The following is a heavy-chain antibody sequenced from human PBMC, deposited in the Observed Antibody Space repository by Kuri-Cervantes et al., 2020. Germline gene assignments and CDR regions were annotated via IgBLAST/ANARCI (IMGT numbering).Heavy chain of an antibody. V-gene: IGHV1-8*01. CDR2: MNPNSGNT. J-gene: IGHJ4*02. CDR3: ARGQWRALADFDY. D-gene: IGHD6-19*01. CDR1: GYAFTSYD. Sequence: ASVKVSCKASGYAFTSYDINWVRQATGQGLEWMGWMNPNSGNTGYAQKFQGRVTMTRNTSISTAYMGLSSLRSEDTAVYYCARGQWRALADFDYWGQGTLVTVSS.